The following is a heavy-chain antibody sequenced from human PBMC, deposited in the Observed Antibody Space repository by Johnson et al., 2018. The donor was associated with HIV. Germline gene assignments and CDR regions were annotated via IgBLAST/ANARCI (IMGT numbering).Heavy chain of an antibody. V-gene: IGHV3-38-3*01. CDR1: GFTVSSNE. J-gene: IGHJ3*02. CDR3: ARETEYNWNYALAFDI. CDR2: ISGGST. D-gene: IGHD1-7*01. Sequence: VQLVESGGGLVQPGRSLRLSCAASGFTVSSNEMSWVRQAPGKGLEWVSSISGGSTYYADSRKGSFTISRDNSKNTLHLQMNSLRAEDTAVYYCARETEYNWNYALAFDIWGQGTMVTVSS.